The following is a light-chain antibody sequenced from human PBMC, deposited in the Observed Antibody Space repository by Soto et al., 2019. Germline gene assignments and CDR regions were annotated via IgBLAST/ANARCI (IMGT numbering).Light chain of an antibody. Sequence: QSALTQPASVSGSPGQSITISCTGTSSDVGAYNHVSWYQQHPGKVPKVLIYEVNNRPSGVSKRFAASKAGNTASLTISGLQADDEATYYCCSFTSGGTWVFGGGTPLTVL. J-gene: IGLJ3*02. CDR2: EVN. V-gene: IGLV2-14*03. CDR3: CSFTSGGTWV. CDR1: SSDVGAYNH.